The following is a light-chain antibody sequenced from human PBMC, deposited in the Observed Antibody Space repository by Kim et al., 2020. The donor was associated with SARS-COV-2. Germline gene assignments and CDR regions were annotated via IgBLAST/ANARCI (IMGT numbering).Light chain of an antibody. V-gene: IGLV3-1*01. CDR1: NLGNKY. J-gene: IGLJ3*02. Sequence: SYELTQPPSVSVSPGQTASITCSGDNLGNKYVSWYQQKPGQSPVLVIYQDTKRPSGIPERFSGSNSGSTATLTISETQAMDEAAYYCQAWDSTIYWVFGGGTQLTVL. CDR3: QAWDSTIYWV. CDR2: QDT.